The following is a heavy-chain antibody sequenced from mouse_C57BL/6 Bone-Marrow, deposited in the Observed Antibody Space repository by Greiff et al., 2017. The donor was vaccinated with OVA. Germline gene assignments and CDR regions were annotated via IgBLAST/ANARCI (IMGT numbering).Heavy chain of an antibody. Sequence: SGPVLVKPGASVKMSCKASGYTFTDYYMNWVKQSHGKSLEWIGVINPYNGGTSYNQKFKGKATLTVDKSSSTAYMALNSLTSEDSAVYYCAREGPITTVFDYWGQGTTLTVSS. V-gene: IGHV1-19*01. CDR2: INPYNGGT. CDR1: GYTFTDYY. CDR3: AREGPITTVFDY. D-gene: IGHD1-1*01. J-gene: IGHJ2*01.